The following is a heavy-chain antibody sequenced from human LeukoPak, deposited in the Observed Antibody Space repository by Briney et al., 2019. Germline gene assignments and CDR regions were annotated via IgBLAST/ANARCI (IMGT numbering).Heavy chain of an antibody. D-gene: IGHD1-14*01. V-gene: IGHV4-34*01. J-gene: IGHJ3*01. CDR1: GGSFSGYY. Sequence: SETLSLTCAVYGGSFSGYYWSWIRQPPGKGLEWIGEINHSGSTNYNPSLKSRVTISVDTSKNQFSLKLSSVTAADTAVYYCARATGSDGDAFDLWGQGTMVTVSS. CDR2: INHSGST. CDR3: ARATGSDGDAFDL.